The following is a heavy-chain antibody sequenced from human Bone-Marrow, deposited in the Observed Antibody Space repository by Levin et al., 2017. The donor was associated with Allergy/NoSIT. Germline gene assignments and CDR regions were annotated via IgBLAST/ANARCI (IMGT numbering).Heavy chain of an antibody. D-gene: IGHD7-27*01. Sequence: SGPTLVKPTQTLTLTCTFSGFSLTTEGVGVGWIRQPPGKPLECLALIYWDGDNHYSPSLQSRLIITMDPSKNQVFLRMTNMDPVDTGTYYCAHRKTTLGRRESATFDIWGQGRKVIVSS. CDR3: AHRKTTLGRRESATFDI. CDR2: IYWDGDN. V-gene: IGHV2-5*02. J-gene: IGHJ3*02. CDR1: GFSLTTEGVG.